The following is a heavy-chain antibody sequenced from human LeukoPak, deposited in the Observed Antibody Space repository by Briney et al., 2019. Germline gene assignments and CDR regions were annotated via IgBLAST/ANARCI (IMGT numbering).Heavy chain of an antibody. V-gene: IGHV1-18*01. D-gene: IGHD3-10*01. CDR1: GYTFTSYG. J-gene: IGHJ4*02. Sequence: ASVKVSCKASGYTFTSYGISWVRQAPGQGLEWMGWISAYNSNTNYAQKLQGRVTMTTDTSTSTAYMELRSLRSDDTAVYYCARVVITMVRGAPVLFDYWGQGTLVTVSS. CDR3: ARVVITMVRGAPVLFDY. CDR2: ISAYNSNT.